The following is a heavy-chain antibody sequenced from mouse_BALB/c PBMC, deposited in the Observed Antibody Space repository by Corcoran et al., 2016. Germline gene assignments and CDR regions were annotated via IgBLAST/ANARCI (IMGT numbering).Heavy chain of an antibody. V-gene: IGHV1-18*01. CDR3: ARRDFYGSRPFDY. CDR2: INPNNGGT. D-gene: IGHD1-1*01. J-gene: IGHJ2*01. Sequence: EVLLQQSGPELVKPGASVKIPCKASGYTFTDYNMDWVKQSHGKSLEWIGDINPNNGGTIFNQKFKGKATLTVDKSSSTAYMELRSLTSEDTAVYYCARRDFYGSRPFDYWGPGTTLTVSS. CDR1: GYTFTDYN.